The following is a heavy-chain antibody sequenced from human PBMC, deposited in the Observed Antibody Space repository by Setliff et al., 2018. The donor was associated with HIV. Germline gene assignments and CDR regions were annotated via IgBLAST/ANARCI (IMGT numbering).Heavy chain of an antibody. D-gene: IGHD3-10*01. CDR1: GGSISSNSYY. CDR2: IYTSGLT. J-gene: IGHJ6*02. V-gene: IGHV4-61*02. CDR3: ARARYIVIRGDAGMNV. Sequence: SETLSPTCTVSGGSISSNSYYWVWIRQPALKGLEWIGRIYTSGLTNYNPSLKSRVTISVDTSKNQVSLKLSSVTASDTAVYYCARARYIVIRGDAGMNVWGPGTTVTVS.